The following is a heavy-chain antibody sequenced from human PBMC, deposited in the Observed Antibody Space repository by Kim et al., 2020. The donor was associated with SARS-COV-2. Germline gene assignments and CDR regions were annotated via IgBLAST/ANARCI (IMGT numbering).Heavy chain of an antibody. J-gene: IGHJ4*02. CDR2: ISYDGSNK. CDR1: GFTFSSYA. V-gene: IGHV3-30-3*01. CDR3: ARGLDY. Sequence: GGSLRLSCAASGFTFSSYAMHWVRQAPGKGLEWVAVISYDGSNKYYADSVKGRFTISRDNSKNTLYLQMNSLRAEDTAVYYCARGLDYWGQGTLVTVSS.